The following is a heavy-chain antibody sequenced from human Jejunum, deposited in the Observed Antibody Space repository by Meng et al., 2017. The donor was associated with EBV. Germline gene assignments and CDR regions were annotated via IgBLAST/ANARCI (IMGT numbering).Heavy chain of an antibody. V-gene: IGHV4-4*02. CDR2: IHHSGST. CDR3: ARDRGVEDY. J-gene: IGHJ4*02. D-gene: IGHD5-24*01. CDR1: GGLISTGNW. Sequence: QVHLQESGPGLVESSVTLALTFAVSGGLISTGNWLGWVRQPPGKGLEYIGEIHHSGSTKYTPSLKSRVTISVDKSNNHFSLKLSSVTAADTAVYYCARDRGVEDYWGQGTLVTVSS.